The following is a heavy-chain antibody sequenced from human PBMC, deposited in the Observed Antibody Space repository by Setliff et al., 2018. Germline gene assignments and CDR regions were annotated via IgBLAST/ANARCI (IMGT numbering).Heavy chain of an antibody. V-gene: IGHV4-39*01. J-gene: IGHJ4*02. CDR1: GDSITSGTYY. CDR3: AGTGTYRYFDS. Sequence: EPLSLTCTVSGDSITSGTYYWGWIRQPPGKGLEWIGRIHYRGTTYSNVSLASRLTISVDTSKNQFSLQLTSVTAADTAVYYCAGTGTYRYFDSWGQGTRVTVSS. D-gene: IGHD1-1*01. CDR2: IHYRGTT.